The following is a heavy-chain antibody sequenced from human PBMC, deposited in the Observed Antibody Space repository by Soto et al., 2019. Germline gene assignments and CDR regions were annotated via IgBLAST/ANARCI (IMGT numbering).Heavy chain of an antibody. CDR3: ANGRFLLEHQRFGMDV. V-gene: IGHV3-30*18. CDR1: GFTFSSYG. J-gene: IGHJ6*02. D-gene: IGHD3-3*01. Sequence: PGGSLRLSCAASGFTFSSYGMHWVRQAPGKGLEWVAVISYDGSNKYYADSVKGRFTISRDNSKNTLYLQMNSLRAEDTAVYYCANGRFLLEHQRFGMDVWGQATTVTVSS. CDR2: ISYDGSNK.